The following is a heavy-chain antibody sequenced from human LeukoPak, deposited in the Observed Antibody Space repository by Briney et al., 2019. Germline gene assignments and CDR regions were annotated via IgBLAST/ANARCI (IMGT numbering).Heavy chain of an antibody. J-gene: IGHJ4*02. CDR1: GGSISSGGYY. Sequence: SETLSLTCTVSGGSISSGGYYWSWIRQHPGKGLEWIGYIYYSGSTYYNPSLKSRVTISVDTSKNQFSLKLRSVTAADTAVYYCARSSIDFWSGYSDYWGQGTLVTVSS. D-gene: IGHD3-3*01. CDR3: ARSSIDFWSGYSDY. V-gene: IGHV4-31*03. CDR2: IYYSGST.